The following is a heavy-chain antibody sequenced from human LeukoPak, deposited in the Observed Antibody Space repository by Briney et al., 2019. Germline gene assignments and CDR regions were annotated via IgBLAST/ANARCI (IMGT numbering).Heavy chain of an antibody. D-gene: IGHD3-9*01. CDR3: ARSDFLTSYSHRPPGFDY. V-gene: IGHV5-51*01. CDR1: GYSFTSYW. CDR2: LYPGDSDT. Sequence: GESLKISCKGSGYSFTSYWIGWVRQMPGKGLEWMGILYPGDSDTRYSLSFQGQVTISADKSISTAYLQWSSLKASDTAMYYCARSDFLTSYSHRPPGFDYWGQGTLVTVSS. J-gene: IGHJ4*02.